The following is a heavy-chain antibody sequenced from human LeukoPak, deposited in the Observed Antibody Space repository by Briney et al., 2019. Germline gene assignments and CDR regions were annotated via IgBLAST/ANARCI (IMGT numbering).Heavy chain of an antibody. Sequence: SETLSLTCTVSGGSISSSSYYWGWIRQPPGKGLEWIGYIYYSGSTNYNPSLKSRVTISVDTSKNQFSLKLSSVTAADTAVYYCARALGGGALNWGQGTLVTVSS. CDR2: IYYSGST. CDR1: GGSISSSSYY. CDR3: ARALGGGALN. J-gene: IGHJ4*02. V-gene: IGHV4-61*05. D-gene: IGHD1-26*01.